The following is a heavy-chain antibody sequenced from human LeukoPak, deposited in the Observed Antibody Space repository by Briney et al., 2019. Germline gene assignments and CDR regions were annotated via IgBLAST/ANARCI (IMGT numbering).Heavy chain of an antibody. V-gene: IGHV4-34*01. CDR3: ARGRGRYDFWSGYYTGIFDY. Sequence: SETLSLTCAVYGGSFSGYYWSWIRQPPGKGLEWIGEINHSGSTNYNPSLKSRVTISVDTSKNQFSLKLSSVTAADTAVYYCARGRGRYDFWSGYYTGIFDYWGQGTLVTVSS. CDR2: INHSGST. J-gene: IGHJ4*02. CDR1: GGSFSGYY. D-gene: IGHD3-3*01.